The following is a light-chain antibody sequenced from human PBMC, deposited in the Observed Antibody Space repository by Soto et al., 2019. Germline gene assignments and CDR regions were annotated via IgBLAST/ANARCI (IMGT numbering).Light chain of an antibody. V-gene: IGLV2-14*01. Sequence: QSALTQPASVSGSPGQSITISCTGSNNDVGAYNYVSWYQQHPGKAPKLIIYEVNNQPSGVSHRFSGSKSGNTASLTISGLQADDEADYYCASYTISSTRLFGGGTKVTVL. CDR2: EVN. CDR3: ASYTISSTRL. J-gene: IGLJ3*02. CDR1: NNDVGAYNY.